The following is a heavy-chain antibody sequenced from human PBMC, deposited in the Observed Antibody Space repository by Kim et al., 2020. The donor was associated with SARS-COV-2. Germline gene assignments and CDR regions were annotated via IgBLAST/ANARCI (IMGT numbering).Heavy chain of an antibody. J-gene: IGHJ6*02. CDR3: ARDPRDCSTSC. D-gene: IGHD2-2*01. CDR2: ISSSSTI. V-gene: IGHV3-48*02. CDR1: GFTFSSYS. Sequence: GGSLRLSCAASGFTFSSYSMNWVRQAPGKGLEWVSYISSSSTIYYADSVKGRFTISRDNAKNSLYLQMNSLRDEDTAVYYCARDPRDCSTSCWGQGTTVTVSS.